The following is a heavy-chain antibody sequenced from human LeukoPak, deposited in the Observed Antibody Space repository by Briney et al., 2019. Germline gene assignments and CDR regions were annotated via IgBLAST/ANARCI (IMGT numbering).Heavy chain of an antibody. CDR1: GGSISSSSYY. CDR2: LYYSGST. V-gene: IGHV4-39*07. D-gene: IGHD3-9*01. CDR3: ARGLRYFDWSLYYFDY. J-gene: IGHJ4*02. Sequence: PSETLSLTCTVSGGSISSSSYYWGWIRQPPGKGLEWIGSLYYSGSTYYNPSLKSRVTISVDTSKNQFSLKLSSVTAADTAVYYCARGLRYFDWSLYYFDYWGQGTLVTVSS.